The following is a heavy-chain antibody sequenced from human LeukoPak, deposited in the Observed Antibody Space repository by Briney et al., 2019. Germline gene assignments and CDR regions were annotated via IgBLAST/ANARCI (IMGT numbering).Heavy chain of an antibody. CDR2: ISVYNGNT. CDR1: VYIFTSYG. V-gene: IGHV1-18*01. Sequence: GASVKVSCKASVYIFTSYGISWVRQAPGQGLEWMGWISVYNGNTNYPQRLQGRVTMTTDTSTTTAYMQLRSLISDDTAVYYCARDINGYYYDSHGYYPTDLWGQGTLVTVSS. CDR3: ARDINGYYYDSHGYYPTDL. D-gene: IGHD3-22*01. J-gene: IGHJ5*02.